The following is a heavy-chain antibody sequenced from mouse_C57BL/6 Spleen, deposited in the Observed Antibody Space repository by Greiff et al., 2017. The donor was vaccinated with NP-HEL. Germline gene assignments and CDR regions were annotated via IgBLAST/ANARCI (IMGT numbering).Heavy chain of an antibody. Sequence: EVQLQQSGPELVKPGASVKISCKASGYSFTGYYMNWVKQSPEKSLEWIGEINPSTGGTTYNQKFKAKATLTVDKSSSTAYMQLKSLTSEDSAVYYCAREVSSRFAYWGQGTLVTVSA. J-gene: IGHJ3*01. CDR3: AREVSSRFAY. V-gene: IGHV1-42*01. CDR2: INPSTGGT. D-gene: IGHD6-2*01. CDR1: GYSFTGYY.